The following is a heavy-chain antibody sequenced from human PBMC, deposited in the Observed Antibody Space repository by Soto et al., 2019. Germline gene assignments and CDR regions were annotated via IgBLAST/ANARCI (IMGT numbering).Heavy chain of an antibody. Sequence: GGSLRLSCVASGFTVSSNYMSWFRQAPGKGLEWISVLHGGGTTDYADSVKSRFTISRDNSKNSLYLQMNSLRAEDTAVYYCAKAYTDSWPNDRFDSWGQGTLVTVSS. D-gene: IGHD6-13*01. CDR2: LHGGGTT. V-gene: IGHV3-53*01. CDR3: AKAYTDSWPNDRFDS. CDR1: GFTVSSNY. J-gene: IGHJ5*01.